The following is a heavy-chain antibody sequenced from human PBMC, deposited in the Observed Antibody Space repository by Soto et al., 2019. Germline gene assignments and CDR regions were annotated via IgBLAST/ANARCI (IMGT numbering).Heavy chain of an antibody. J-gene: IGHJ4*02. V-gene: IGHV3-23*01. CDR2: FSAGGRA. Sequence: QLLESGGGLVQPGGSLRLSCEASGFSFRSYALSWVRQAPGKGLEWVSTFSAGGRAYYADSVKGRFTIAKDTSKNTLLLQARSLRAVDTAVYYCAKESMPEHYGDTLFDYWGQGTRVTVSS. CDR1: GFSFRSYA. CDR3: AKESMPEHYGDTLFDY. D-gene: IGHD4-17*01.